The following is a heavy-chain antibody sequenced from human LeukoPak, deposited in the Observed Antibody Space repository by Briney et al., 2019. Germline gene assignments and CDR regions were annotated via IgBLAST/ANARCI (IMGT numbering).Heavy chain of an antibody. J-gene: IGHJ2*01. D-gene: IGHD3-22*01. Sequence: PSQTLSLTCTVSGGSISSGGYYWSWIRQHPEKGLEWIGYIYYSGSTYYNPSLKSRVTISVDTSKNQFSLKLSSVTAADTAVYYCARGDSSGYYRYWYFDLWGRGTLVTVSS. V-gene: IGHV4-31*03. CDR2: IYYSGST. CDR3: ARGDSSGYYRYWYFDL. CDR1: GGSISSGGYY.